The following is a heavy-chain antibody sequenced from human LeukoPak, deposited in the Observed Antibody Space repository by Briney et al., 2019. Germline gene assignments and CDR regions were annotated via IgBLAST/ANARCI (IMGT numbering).Heavy chain of an antibody. D-gene: IGHD6-19*01. CDR2: INTNTGNP. CDR1: GYTFTSYA. J-gene: IGHJ5*02. Sequence: GASVKVSCKASGYTFTSYAMNWVRQAPGQGLEWMGWINTNTGNPTYAQGFTGRFVYSLDTSVSTAYLQISSLKAEDTAVYYCAREPSASGWYQNWFDPWGQGTLVTVSS. V-gene: IGHV7-4-1*02. CDR3: AREPSASGWYQNWFDP.